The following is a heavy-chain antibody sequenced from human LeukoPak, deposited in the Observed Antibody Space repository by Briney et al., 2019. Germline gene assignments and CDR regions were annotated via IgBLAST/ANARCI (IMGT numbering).Heavy chain of an antibody. D-gene: IGHD6-19*01. CDR2: INQDGSEK. V-gene: IGHV3-7*02. CDR1: WITLWRYW. CDR3: ARGGSGWYRHDAFHI. J-gene: IGHJ3*02. Sequence: GGALRLFFSNSWITLWRYWDNLVRQAPGEGPEWVAHINQDGSEKYYVDSVKGRFTISRDNAKNSLSLQMNSLRAEDMAVYYCARGGSGWYRHDAFHIWGQGTMVTVSS.